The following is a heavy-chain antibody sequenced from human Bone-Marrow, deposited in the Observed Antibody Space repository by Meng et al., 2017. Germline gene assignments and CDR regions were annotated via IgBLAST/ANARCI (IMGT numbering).Heavy chain of an antibody. CDR3: ARDIRQGGNIWFDP. D-gene: IGHD3-16*01. CDR1: GGSISSGGYY. CDR2: IYYSGTT. V-gene: IGHV4-31*01. J-gene: IGHJ5*02. Sequence: QLPESGPGLVKPSQTLSLTCTVSGGSISSGGYYWSWIRQHPGKGLEWIGYIYYSGTTYYNPSLSSLVTISVDTSKNQFSLNLSSVTAADTAVYYCARDIRQGGNIWFDPWGQGTLVTVAS.